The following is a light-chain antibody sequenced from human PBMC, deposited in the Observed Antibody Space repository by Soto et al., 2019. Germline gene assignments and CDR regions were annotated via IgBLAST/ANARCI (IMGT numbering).Light chain of an antibody. J-gene: IGKJ5*01. V-gene: IGKV3-20*01. Sequence: EIVLTQSPGTLSLSPGERATLSCRASQSVSSSYLAWYQQTPGQAPRLLIYGASSRATGIPDRFSGSGSGTDFSLTISRLEPEDFAVYYCQHYCNSPITFGQGTRLEIK. CDR1: QSVSSSY. CDR2: GAS. CDR3: QHYCNSPIT.